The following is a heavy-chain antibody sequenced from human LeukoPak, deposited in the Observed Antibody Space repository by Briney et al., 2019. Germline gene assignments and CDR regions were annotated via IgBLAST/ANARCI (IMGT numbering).Heavy chain of an antibody. CDR2: INHSGST. D-gene: IGHD6-13*01. CDR1: GGSFSGYY. CDR3: ARGSYSSSWSGNGFDP. Sequence: SETLSLTCAVYGGSFSGYYWSWIRQPPGKGLEWIGEINHSGSTNYNPSLKSRVTISVDSSKNQFSLKLSSVTAADTAVYYCARGSYSSSWSGNGFDPWGQGTLVTVSS. V-gene: IGHV4-34*01. J-gene: IGHJ5*02.